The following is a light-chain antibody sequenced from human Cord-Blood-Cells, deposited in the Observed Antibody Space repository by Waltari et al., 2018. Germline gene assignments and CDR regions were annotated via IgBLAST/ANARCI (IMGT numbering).Light chain of an antibody. J-gene: IGLJ3*02. CDR1: SSNIGAGYD. CDR3: QSYDSSLSVWV. CDR2: GNS. Sequence: QSVLTQPPSVSGAPGQRVTISCTGSSSNIGAGYDVHWYPQLPGTAPKPLIYGNSNRPSGVPDRFSGSKSGTSASLAITGLQAEDEADYYCQSYDSSLSVWVFGGGTKLTVL. V-gene: IGLV1-40*01.